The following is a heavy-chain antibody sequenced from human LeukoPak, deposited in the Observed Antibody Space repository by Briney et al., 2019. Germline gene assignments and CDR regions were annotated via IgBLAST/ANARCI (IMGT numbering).Heavy chain of an antibody. CDR3: ARDPESSGYYLYYYGMDV. CDR1: GFTFSSYW. CDR2: IKQDGSEK. Sequence: GGSLRLSCAASGFTFSSYWMSWVRQAPGKGLEWVANIKQDGSEKYYVDSVKGRFTISRDNAKNSLYLQMNSLRAEDTAVYYCARDPESSGYYLYYYGMDVWGQGTTVTVSS. J-gene: IGHJ6*02. D-gene: IGHD3-22*01. V-gene: IGHV3-7*01.